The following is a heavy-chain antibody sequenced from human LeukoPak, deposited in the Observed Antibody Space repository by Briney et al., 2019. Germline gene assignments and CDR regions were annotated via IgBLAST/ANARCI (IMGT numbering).Heavy chain of an antibody. Sequence: AGSLTLSCAASGFSFSSYDMSWVRQAPGKGLEWVSAISGSGGSTYYADSVKGRFTISRDNSKNTLYLQMNSLRAEDTAVYYYAKSPYGDYQYYFDYWGQGTLVTVSS. J-gene: IGHJ4*02. V-gene: IGHV3-23*01. CDR3: AKSPYGDYQYYFDY. CDR1: GFSFSSYD. CDR2: ISGSGGST. D-gene: IGHD4-17*01.